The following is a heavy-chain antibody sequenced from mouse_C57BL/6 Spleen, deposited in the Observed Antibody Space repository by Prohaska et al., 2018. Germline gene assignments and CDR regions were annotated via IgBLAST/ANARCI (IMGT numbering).Heavy chain of an antibody. Sequence: GYAFTNYLIEWVKQRPGQGLEWIGVINPGSGGTNYNEKFKGKATLTADKSSSTAYMQLSSLTSEDSAVYFCASLLPEFAYWGQGTLVTVSA. J-gene: IGHJ3*01. V-gene: IGHV1-54*01. CDR3: ASLLPEFAY. CDR2: INPGSGGT. D-gene: IGHD1-1*01. CDR1: GYAFTNYL.